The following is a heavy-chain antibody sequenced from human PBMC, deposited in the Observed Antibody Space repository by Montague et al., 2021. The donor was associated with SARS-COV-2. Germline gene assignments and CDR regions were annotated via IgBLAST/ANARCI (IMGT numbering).Heavy chain of an antibody. CDR1: GGSISSRTYY. J-gene: IGHJ2*01. V-gene: IGHV4-39*01. Sequence: SETLSLTCIVSGGSISSRTYYWGWIRQPPGKGLEWIGSIFYDGSTYYNPSLKSRVTISVDTSKNQFSLNLSSVTAADTAVYYCARHGPNDYYHSRYFDLWGRGTPVTVSS. CDR3: ARHGPNDYYHSRYFDL. D-gene: IGHD3-10*01. CDR2: IFYDGST.